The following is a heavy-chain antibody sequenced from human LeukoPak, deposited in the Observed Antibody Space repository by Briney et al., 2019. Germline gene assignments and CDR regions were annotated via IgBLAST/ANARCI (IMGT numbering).Heavy chain of an antibody. Sequence: SETLSLTCTVSGGSISSYYWSCIRQPAGKGLEWIGRIYTSGSTNYNPSLKSRVTMSVDTSKNQFSLKLSSVTAADTAVYYCARTDFWSGYSDYWGQGTLVTVSS. V-gene: IGHV4-4*07. J-gene: IGHJ4*02. D-gene: IGHD3-3*01. CDR1: GGSISSYY. CDR3: ARTDFWSGYSDY. CDR2: IYTSGST.